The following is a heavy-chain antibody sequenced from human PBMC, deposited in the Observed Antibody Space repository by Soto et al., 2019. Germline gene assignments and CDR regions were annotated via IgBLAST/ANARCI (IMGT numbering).Heavy chain of an antibody. CDR1: GFTFSSYA. D-gene: IGHD4-4*01. CDR3: ARDSPAEVTTDYYYYMDV. Sequence: GESLKISCAASGFTFSSYAMHWVRQAPGKGLEWVAVISYDGSNKYYADSVKGRFTISRDNSKNTLYLQMNSLRAEDTAVYYCARDSPAEVTTDYYYYMDVWGKGTTVTVSS. V-gene: IGHV3-30*04. CDR2: ISYDGSNK. J-gene: IGHJ6*03.